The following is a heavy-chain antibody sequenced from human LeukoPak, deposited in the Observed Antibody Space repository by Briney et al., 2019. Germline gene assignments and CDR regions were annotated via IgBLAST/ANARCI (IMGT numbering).Heavy chain of an antibody. CDR2: IYHSGRT. J-gene: IGHJ5*02. CDR3: AREDTRGNWFDP. Sequence: SETLSLTCAVSGYSISSGYYWGWIRQPLGKGLEWIGSIYHSGRTYYNPSLKSRVTISVDTSKNQFSLKLSSVTAADTAVYYCAREDTRGNWFDPWGQGTLVTVSS. D-gene: IGHD5-18*01. CDR1: GYSISSGYY. V-gene: IGHV4-38-2*02.